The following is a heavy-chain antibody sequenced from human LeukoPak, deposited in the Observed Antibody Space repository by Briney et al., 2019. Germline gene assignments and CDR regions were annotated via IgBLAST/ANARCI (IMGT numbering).Heavy chain of an antibody. J-gene: IGHJ4*02. CDR2: IIPILGIA. Sequence: SVKVSCTASGGTFSSYAISWVRQAPGQGLEWMGRIIPILGIANYAQKFQGRVTITADKSTSTAYMELSSLRSEDTAVYYCARDYSSGWYYSDYWGQGTLVTVSS. CDR3: ARDYSSGWYYSDY. CDR1: GGTFSSYA. V-gene: IGHV1-69*04. D-gene: IGHD6-19*01.